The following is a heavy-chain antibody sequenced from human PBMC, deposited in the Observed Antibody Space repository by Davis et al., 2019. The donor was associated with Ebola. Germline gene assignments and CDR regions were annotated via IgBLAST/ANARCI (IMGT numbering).Heavy chain of an antibody. CDR3: ARGPRSGGYYSY. CDR1: GYTFTSYY. J-gene: IGHJ4*02. CDR2: INPSGGST. D-gene: IGHD3-3*01. V-gene: IGHV1-46*01. Sequence: ASVKVSCKASGYTFTSYYMHWVRQAPGQGLEWMGIINPSGGSTSYAQKFQGRVTMTRDTSISTAYMELSSLRSEDTAVYYCARGPRSGGYYSYWGQGTLVTVSS.